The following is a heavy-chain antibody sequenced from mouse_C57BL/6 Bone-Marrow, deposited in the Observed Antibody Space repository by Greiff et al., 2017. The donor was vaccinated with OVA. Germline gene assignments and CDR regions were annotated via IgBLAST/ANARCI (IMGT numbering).Heavy chain of an antibody. CDR1: GYTFTDYY. CDR3: ARSYDYDDGCAY. V-gene: IGHV1-19*01. CDR2: INPYNGGT. J-gene: IGHJ3*01. Sequence: EVKLMESGPVLVKPGASVKMSCKASGYTFTDYYMNWVKQSHGKSLEWIGVINPYNGGTSYNQKFKGKATLTVDKSSSTAYMELNSLTSEDSAVYYCARSYDYDDGCAYWGQETLVTVSA. D-gene: IGHD2-4*01.